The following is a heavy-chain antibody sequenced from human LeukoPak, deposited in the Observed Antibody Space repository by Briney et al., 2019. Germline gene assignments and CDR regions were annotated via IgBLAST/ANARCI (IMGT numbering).Heavy chain of an antibody. J-gene: IGHJ4*02. D-gene: IGHD2-21*02. Sequence: PGGSLRLSCAASGFTFSTYSMNWVRQAPGKGLEWVSYIRSSSSTIYYADSGKGRFTISRDNVKNSLYLQMNSLRAGDTAVYYCASMTQGYWGQGTLVTVSS. CDR3: ASMTQGY. V-gene: IGHV3-48*01. CDR1: GFTFSTYS. CDR2: IRSSSSTI.